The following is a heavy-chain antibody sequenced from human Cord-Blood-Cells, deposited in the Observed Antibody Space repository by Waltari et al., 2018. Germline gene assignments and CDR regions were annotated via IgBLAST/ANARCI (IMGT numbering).Heavy chain of an antibody. V-gene: IGHV4-34*01. J-gene: IGHJ6*02. CDR2: NNHSGST. Sequence: VQLQQWGAGLMKPSEPLSLPCAVYGGSFSGYFWSWIRQPPGKGLEWIGENNHSGSTNYNPSLKSRVTISVDTSKNQFSLELSSVTAADTAVYYCARGRRYYYYYGMNVWGQGTTVTVSS. CDR3: ARGRRYYYYYGMNV. CDR1: GGSFSGYF.